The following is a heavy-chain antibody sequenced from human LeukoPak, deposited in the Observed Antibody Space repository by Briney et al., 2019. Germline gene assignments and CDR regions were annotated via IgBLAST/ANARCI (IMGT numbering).Heavy chain of an antibody. CDR1: GFTVSSNY. V-gene: IGHV3-53*01. CDR3: AGSGYWGYFDY. D-gene: IGHD3-22*01. Sequence: GGSLRLSCAASGFTVSSNYMSWVRQAPGKGLEGVSIIYSDGSTHYADSVKGRFTISRDNSKNTLYLQMNSLRAEDTAMYYCAGSGYWGYFDYWGQGTLVTVSS. CDR2: IYSDGST. J-gene: IGHJ4*02.